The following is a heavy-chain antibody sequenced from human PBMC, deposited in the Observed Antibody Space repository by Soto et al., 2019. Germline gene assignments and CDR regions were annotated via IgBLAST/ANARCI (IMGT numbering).Heavy chain of an antibody. CDR1: GYTFTTFA. Sequence: QVQLVQSGAEDKKPGASVKISCEASGYTFTTFAMHWVRQAPGQRPEWMGWINAANGDTEYSQTFQGRVTFTADTSASTAYMELRSLSSEDTAVYYCARDDCSGGTCYPPTGAFDIWGQGTMVTASS. CDR2: INAANGDT. CDR3: ARDDCSGGTCYPPTGAFDI. J-gene: IGHJ3*02. D-gene: IGHD2-15*01. V-gene: IGHV1-3*05.